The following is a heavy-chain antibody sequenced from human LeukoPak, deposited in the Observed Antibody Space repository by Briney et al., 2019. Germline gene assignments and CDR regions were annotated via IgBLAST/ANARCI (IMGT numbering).Heavy chain of an antibody. V-gene: IGHV6-1*01. J-gene: IGHJ5*02. Sequence: PSQTLSLTCAISGDIVSSNGAAWNWIRQSPSRGLEWLGRTYYRSKWYHDYAVSVQSRITITPDTSKNQFSLQLNSVTPEDTAVYYWARQIVVVPTAMVMGWFDPWGQGTLVTVSS. CDR1: GDIVSSNGAA. CDR2: TYYRSKWYH. CDR3: ARQIVVVPTAMVMGWFDP. D-gene: IGHD2-2*01.